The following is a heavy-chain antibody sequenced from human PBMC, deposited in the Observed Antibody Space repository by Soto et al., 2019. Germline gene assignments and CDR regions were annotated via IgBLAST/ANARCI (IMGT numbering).Heavy chain of an antibody. J-gene: IGHJ6*02. V-gene: IGHV1-69*12. CDR1: GGTFSSYA. CDR2: IIPIFGTA. D-gene: IGHD2-2*01. CDR3: ARHDCISSSGYYYYCYGMDV. Sequence: QVQLVQSGAEVKKPGSSVKVSCKASGGTFSSYAISWVRQAPGQGLEWMGGIIPIFGTANYAQKFQGRVTFTDDESTSTAYMELTSLRSEDTAVYYCARHDCISSSGYYYYCYGMDVWGQGTTVTVSS.